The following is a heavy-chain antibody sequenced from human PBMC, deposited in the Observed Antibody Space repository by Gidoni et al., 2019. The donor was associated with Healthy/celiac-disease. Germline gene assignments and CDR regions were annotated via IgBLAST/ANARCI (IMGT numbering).Heavy chain of an antibody. CDR2: IKQDGCEK. J-gene: IGHJ4*02. CDR3: ARDGYGDYFSGFDY. D-gene: IGHD4-17*01. CDR1: GFTLSSYW. V-gene: IGHV3-7*04. Sequence: EVQLVASGGGVVKPGGSLRLPCGATGFTLSSYWLSWGRQAPGTGLEWVANIKQDGCEKYYVDSVKGRFTISRDHAKYSLYLQLNSLRAEDTAVYYCARDGYGDYFSGFDYWGQGTLVTVSS.